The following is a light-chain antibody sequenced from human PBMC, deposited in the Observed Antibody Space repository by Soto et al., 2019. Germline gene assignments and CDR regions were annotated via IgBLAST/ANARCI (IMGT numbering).Light chain of an antibody. J-gene: IGLJ3*02. CDR3: SSFTTTNTWV. CDR1: SSDVGSGNF. CDR2: EVT. Sequence: QSALTQPASVSGSPGQSMTISCTGTSSDVGSGNFVSWFQQHPGKAPKLMIYEVTNRPSGVSYRFSGPKSGNTASLTISGLQAEDEADYYCSSFTTTNTWVFGGGTKVTVL. V-gene: IGLV2-14*01.